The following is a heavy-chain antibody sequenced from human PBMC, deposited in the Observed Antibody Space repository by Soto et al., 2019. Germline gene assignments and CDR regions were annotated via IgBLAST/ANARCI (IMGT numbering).Heavy chain of an antibody. D-gene: IGHD2-15*01. CDR1: GGSISSGGYY. V-gene: IGHV4-31*03. CDR2: IYYSGST. CDR3: ARGGLGYCTGGSCYSAELSRYYYGMDV. J-gene: IGHJ6*02. Sequence: QVQLQESGPGLVKPSQTLSLTCTVSGGSISSGGYYWSWIRQHPGKGLEWIGYIYYSGSTYYNPSLKSRVTISVDTSKNQFSLKLSSVTAADTAVYYCARGGLGYCTGGSCYSAELSRYYYGMDVWGQGTTVTLSS.